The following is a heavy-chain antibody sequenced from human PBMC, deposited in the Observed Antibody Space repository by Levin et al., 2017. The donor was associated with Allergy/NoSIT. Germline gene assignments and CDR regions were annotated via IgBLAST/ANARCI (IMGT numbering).Heavy chain of an antibody. D-gene: IGHD2-15*01. Sequence: SETLSLTCAVYGGSFSGYYWSWIRQPPGKGLEWIGEINHSGSTNYNPSLKSRVTISVDTSKNQFSLKLSSVTAADTAVYYCARGPTGYCSGGSCYSRANLDYWGQGTLVTVSS. J-gene: IGHJ4*02. CDR3: ARGPTGYCSGGSCYSRANLDY. CDR1: GGSFSGYY. V-gene: IGHV4-34*01. CDR2: INHSGST.